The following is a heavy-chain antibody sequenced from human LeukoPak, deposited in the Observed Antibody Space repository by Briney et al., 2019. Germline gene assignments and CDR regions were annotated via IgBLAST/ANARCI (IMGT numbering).Heavy chain of an antibody. D-gene: IGHD5-18*01. J-gene: IGHJ2*01. CDR2: VYYNGNT. Sequence: SETLSLTCTVSGGSLTTYFWSWMRQPPGKGLDWIGYVYYNGNTNYNPPLKNRVTMSIDTPRHQFSLTLTSVTAADAAIFYCARWIQLWSYWHFDLWGRGTLVTVSS. CDR1: GGSLTTYF. CDR3: ARWIQLWSYWHFDL. V-gene: IGHV4-59*08.